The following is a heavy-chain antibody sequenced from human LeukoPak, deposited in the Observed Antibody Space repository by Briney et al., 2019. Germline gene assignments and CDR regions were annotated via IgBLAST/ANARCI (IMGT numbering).Heavy chain of an antibody. Sequence: SETLSLTCTVSGGSISTSSYYWTWIRQPAGEGLEWIGRIYSSGSTNYNPSLKSRVTISADTSKNQFSLNLSSVTAADTAVYYCARDKPQSYFDFWGQGTLVTVSS. CDR2: IYSSGST. J-gene: IGHJ4*02. CDR1: GGSISTSSYY. V-gene: IGHV4-61*02. CDR3: ARDKPQSYFDF.